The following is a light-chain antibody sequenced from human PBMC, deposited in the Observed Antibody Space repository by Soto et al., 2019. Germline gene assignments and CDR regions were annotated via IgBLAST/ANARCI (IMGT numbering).Light chain of an antibody. CDR2: DAS. CDR1: ESVNSQ. V-gene: IGKV3-11*01. CDR3: QQRGNWPPLYT. J-gene: IGKJ2*01. Sequence: ETVLTQSPASLSLSPGESATLSCWTSESVNSQLAWYQQKPDQAPRLLIYDASNRAPGIPARFSGSGSGTDFTLTISSLEPEDSAVYYCQQRGNWPPLYTFGQGTKVEIK.